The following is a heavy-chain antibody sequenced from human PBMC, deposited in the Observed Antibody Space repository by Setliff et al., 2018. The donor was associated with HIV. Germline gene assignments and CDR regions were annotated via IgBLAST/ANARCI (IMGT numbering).Heavy chain of an antibody. D-gene: IGHD3-10*01. V-gene: IGHV4-31*02. J-gene: IGHJ4*02. CDR2: IYYTRST. CDR1: GGSINSCHYY. CDR3: ARDRYAGEIDY. Sequence: SAETLSLTCTVSGGSINSCHYYWSWIRHHPGKGLEWIGYIYYTRSTYFNPSLKRRVTLSIDTSKNQFSLKLSSVTAADTAVYYCARDRYAGEIDYWGQGTLGTVS.